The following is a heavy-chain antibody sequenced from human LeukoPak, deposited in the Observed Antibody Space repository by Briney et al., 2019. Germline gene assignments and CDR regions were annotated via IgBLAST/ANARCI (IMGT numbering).Heavy chain of an antibody. Sequence: SETLSLTCTVSGGSISPYYWSWIRQPPGKGLEWIGYVDYRGTTNYNPSLKSRVTISVDTSKNQFSLRETSVTAADTAVYYCARSPDSSDYYFYFDYWGQGTLVPVSS. J-gene: IGHJ4*02. CDR2: VDYRGTT. V-gene: IGHV4-59*08. CDR3: ARSPDSSDYYFYFDY. CDR1: GGSISPYY. D-gene: IGHD3-22*01.